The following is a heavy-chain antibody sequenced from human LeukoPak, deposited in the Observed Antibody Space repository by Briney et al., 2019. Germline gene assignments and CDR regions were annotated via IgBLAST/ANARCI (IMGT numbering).Heavy chain of an antibody. D-gene: IGHD3-9*01. CDR3: ARSRRLVNIDY. CDR2: VNQGGTGK. Sequence: GGSLRLSCAASGFSFSSQWMSWVRQAPGKGLEWVAIVNQGGTGKYYVDSVKGRFTISRDNAENSLYLQMNSLRAEDTAVYYCARSRRLVNIDYWGQGTLVTVSS. V-gene: IGHV3-7*01. J-gene: IGHJ4*02. CDR1: GFSFSSQW.